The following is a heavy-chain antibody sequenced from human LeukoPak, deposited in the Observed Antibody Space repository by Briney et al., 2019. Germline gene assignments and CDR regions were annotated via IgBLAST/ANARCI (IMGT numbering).Heavy chain of an antibody. J-gene: IGHJ4*02. CDR2: INHSGST. CDR1: GGSFSGYY. CDR3: ASFPYFYDILTGTFDY. V-gene: IGHV4-34*01. Sequence: SETLSLTCAVYGGSFSGYYWSWIRQPPGKGLEWIGEINHSGSTNYNPSLKSRVTISVDTSKNQFSLKLSSVTAADTAVYYCASFPYFYDILTGTFDYWGQGTLVTVSS. D-gene: IGHD3-9*01.